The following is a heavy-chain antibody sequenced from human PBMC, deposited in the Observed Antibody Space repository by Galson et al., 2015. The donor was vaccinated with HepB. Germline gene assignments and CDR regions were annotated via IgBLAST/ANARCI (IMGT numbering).Heavy chain of an antibody. J-gene: IGHJ2*01. CDR3: ASSFVGYSYGSYQRDTGDSSGYFDL. CDR1: GYTFTIYA. D-gene: IGHD5-18*01. V-gene: IGHV1-3*01. CDR2: INAGNGNT. Sequence: SVKVSCKASGYTFTIYAMHWVRQSPGQRLQCMPWINAGNGNTKYSQKFQGRVTITRDPSASTAYMELSSLRSEDTAVYYCASSFVGYSYGSYQRDTGDSSGYFDLWGRGTLVTVSS.